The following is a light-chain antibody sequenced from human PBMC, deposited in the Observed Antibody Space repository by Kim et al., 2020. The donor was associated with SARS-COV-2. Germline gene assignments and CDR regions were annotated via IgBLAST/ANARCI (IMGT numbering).Light chain of an antibody. CDR2: SAS. V-gene: IGKV1-39*01. Sequence: DIKMTQSPSSLSASVGDTVTISCRASQTISNYLQWYQQKPGKAPNLLIYSASTLQSGVPSRFSASASGTEFTLTISNLQPEDFASYYCHQTSVTPWTFGQGTRVDIK. J-gene: IGKJ1*01. CDR1: QTISNY. CDR3: HQTSVTPWT.